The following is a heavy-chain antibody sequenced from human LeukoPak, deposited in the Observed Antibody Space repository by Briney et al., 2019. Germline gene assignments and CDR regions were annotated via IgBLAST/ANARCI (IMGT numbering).Heavy chain of an antibody. CDR3: AKAPATGEGYYFYYMDV. CDR2: INGRSATP. D-gene: IGHD7-27*01. V-gene: IGHV3-23*01. Sequence: QPGGSLRLSCAASGFASGFTFSSYAMRWVRQAPGKGLDWVASINGRSATPYYADSAKGRFTISRDNSKNTLYLQMNSLGADDTAVYYCAKAPATGEGYYFYYMDVWGKGTTVTVSS. CDR1: GFTFSSYA. J-gene: IGHJ6*03.